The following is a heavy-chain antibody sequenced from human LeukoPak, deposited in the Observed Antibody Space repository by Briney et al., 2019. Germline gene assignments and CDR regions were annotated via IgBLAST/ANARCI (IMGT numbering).Heavy chain of an antibody. CDR2: IYYSGST. D-gene: IGHD5-18*01. V-gene: IGHV4-59*08. Sequence: SETLSLTCTVSGGSISSYYWSWIRQPPGKGLEWIGYIYYSGSTNYNPSLKSRVTISVDTSKNRFSLKLSSVTAADTAVYYCASGTLDVDTAMQSDYWGQGTLVTVSS. J-gene: IGHJ4*02. CDR3: ASGTLDVDTAMQSDY. CDR1: GGSISSYY.